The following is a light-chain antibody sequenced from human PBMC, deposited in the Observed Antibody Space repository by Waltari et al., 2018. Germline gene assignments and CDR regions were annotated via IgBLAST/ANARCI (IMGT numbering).Light chain of an antibody. J-gene: IGLJ1*01. CDR2: KDN. CDR1: KLGNRY. Sequence: SYELTQPPSVSVSPGQTASIPCSGDKLGNRYASWYQQKPGQSPLLVIYKDNKRPSGIPERFSGSNSGNTATLTISGTQAVDEADYFCQTWDSSTGVFGTGTQVTVL. CDR3: QTWDSSTGV. V-gene: IGLV3-1*01.